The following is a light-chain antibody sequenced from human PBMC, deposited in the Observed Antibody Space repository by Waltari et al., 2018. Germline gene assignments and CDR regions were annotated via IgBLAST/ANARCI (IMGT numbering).Light chain of an antibody. J-gene: IGLJ3*02. CDR2: DVS. CDR3: CSYAGSYTGV. CDR1: SSDVGGYNY. V-gene: IGLV2-11*01. Sequence: QSALTQPRPVSGSPGQSVTLSCTGTSSDVGGYNYVPWYQQHPGKAPKLMIYDVSKRPSGVPVRFSGSKSGNTASLTISGLQAEDEADYYCCSYAGSYTGVFGGGTKLTVL.